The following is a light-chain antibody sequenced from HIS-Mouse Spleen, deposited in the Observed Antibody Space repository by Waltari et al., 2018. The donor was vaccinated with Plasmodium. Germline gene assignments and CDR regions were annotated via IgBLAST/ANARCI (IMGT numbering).Light chain of an antibody. Sequence: QSALTQPPSASGSPGQSVTISCTGTSRDVGGYYYVSWYQQHPGKAPKLMIYEVSKRPSGVPDRFSGSKSGNTAPLTVSGLQAEDEADYYCSSYAGSNNLVFGGGTKLTVL. CDR2: EVS. CDR1: SRDVGGYYY. V-gene: IGLV2-8*01. CDR3: SSYAGSNNLV. J-gene: IGLJ2*01.